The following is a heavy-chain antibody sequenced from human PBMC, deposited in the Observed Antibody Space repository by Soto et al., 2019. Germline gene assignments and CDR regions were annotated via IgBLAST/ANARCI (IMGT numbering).Heavy chain of an antibody. CDR2: MNPNSGNT. CDR1: GYTFTSYD. V-gene: IGHV1-8*01. Sequence: QVQLVQSGAEVKKPGASVKVSCKASGYTFTSYDINWVRQATGQGLEWMGWMNPNSGNTGYAQQFQGRVTMTKNTSISTAYMELSSLRSEHTAVYYCARGPPSGSYYYYYGMDVWGQGTTVTVSS. J-gene: IGHJ6*02. CDR3: ARGPPSGSYYYYYGMDV. D-gene: IGHD1-26*01.